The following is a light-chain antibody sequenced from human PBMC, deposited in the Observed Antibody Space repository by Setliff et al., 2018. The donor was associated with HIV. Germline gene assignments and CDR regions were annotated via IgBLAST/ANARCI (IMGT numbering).Light chain of an antibody. CDR3: QSYDSSLSGYV. J-gene: IGLJ1*01. Sequence: QSVLTQPPSVSGAPGQRVTISCTGSSSNIGAGFDVHWYQQFPGTAPKLLIYSFTNRPSGVPDRFSGSKSGTSASLAIAGLQAEDEADYYCQSYDSSLSGYVFRTGTKVTVL. CDR2: SFT. CDR1: SSNIGAGFD. V-gene: IGLV1-40*01.